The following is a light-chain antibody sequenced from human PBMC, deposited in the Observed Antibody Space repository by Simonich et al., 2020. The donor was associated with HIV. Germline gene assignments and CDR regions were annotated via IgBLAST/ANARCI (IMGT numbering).Light chain of an antibody. J-gene: IGKJ4*01. V-gene: IGKV2-28*01. CDR3: MQALQTPLT. Sequence: DILMTQSPLSLPVTPGAPASISCRSSQRLLGSNGYNYLDWYLQKPGQSPQLLIYLGSNRASGVPDRFSGRGSGTNFTLKISRVEAEDVGVYFCMQALQTPLTFGGGTKVEIK. CDR1: QRLLGSNGYNY. CDR2: LGS.